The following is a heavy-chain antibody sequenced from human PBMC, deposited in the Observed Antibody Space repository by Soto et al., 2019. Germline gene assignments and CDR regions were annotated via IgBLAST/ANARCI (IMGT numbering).Heavy chain of an antibody. CDR1: GGTFSSYA. D-gene: IGHD6-13*01. J-gene: IGHJ4*02. Sequence: VKVSCKASGGTFSSYAISWVRQAPGQGLEWMGGITPIFGTANYAQKFQGRVTITADKSTSTAYMGLSSLRSEDTAVYYCARGPRRPAYSSSWPDYWGQGTLVTVSS. CDR3: ARGPRRPAYSSSWPDY. V-gene: IGHV1-69*13. CDR2: ITPIFGTA.